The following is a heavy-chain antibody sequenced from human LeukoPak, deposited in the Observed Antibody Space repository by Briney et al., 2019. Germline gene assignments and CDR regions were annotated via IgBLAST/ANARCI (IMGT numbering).Heavy chain of an antibody. Sequence: ASVKVSCKASGYTFTGYYMHWVRRAPGQGLEWMGWINPNSGGTNYAQKFQGWVAMTRDTSISTAYMELSRLRSDDTAVYYCARGYSYGYLAYWGQGTLVTVSS. D-gene: IGHD5-18*01. CDR3: ARGYSYGYLAY. CDR2: INPNSGGT. CDR1: GYTFTGYY. V-gene: IGHV1-2*04. J-gene: IGHJ4*02.